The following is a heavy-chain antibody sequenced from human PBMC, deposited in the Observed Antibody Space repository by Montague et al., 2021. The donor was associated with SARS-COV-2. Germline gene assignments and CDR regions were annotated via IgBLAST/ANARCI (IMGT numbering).Heavy chain of an antibody. D-gene: IGHD5-18*01. CDR1: GFTFSSYS. CDR2: VSSSISYI. J-gene: IGHJ6*02. Sequence: SLRLSCAASGFTFSSYSMNWVRQAPGKGLEWVSSVSSSISYIYYXDSXHVRFTISRDNAKNSLYLQMNSLRAEDTAVYYCARGGYSYGTDYYYYYGMDVWGQGTTVTVSS. V-gene: IGHV3-21*01. CDR3: ARGGYSYGTDYYYYYGMDV.